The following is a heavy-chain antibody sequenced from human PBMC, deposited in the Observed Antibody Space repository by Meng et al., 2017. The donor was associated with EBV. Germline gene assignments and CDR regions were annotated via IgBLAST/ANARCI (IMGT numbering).Heavy chain of an antibody. CDR2: IIPIFGTA. CDR3: ARDQGHYYGSGSYYAP. V-gene: IGHV1-69*01. CDR1: GGTFSSYA. D-gene: IGHD3-10*01. J-gene: IGHJ5*02. Sequence: QVELGQSGAEVKKPGSSVKVSCKASGGTFSSYAISWVRQAPGQGLEWMGGIIPIFGTANYAQKFQGRVTITADESTSTAYMELSSLRSEDTAVYYCARDQGHYYGSGSYYAPWGQGTLVTVSS.